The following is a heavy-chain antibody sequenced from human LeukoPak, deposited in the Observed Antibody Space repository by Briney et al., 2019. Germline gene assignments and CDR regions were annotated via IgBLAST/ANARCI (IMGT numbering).Heavy chain of an antibody. V-gene: IGHV4-34*01. J-gene: IGHJ6*03. Sequence: SETLSLTCTVSGGSISSYYWSWIRQPPGKGLEWIGEINHSGSTNYNPSLKSRVTISVDTSKNQFSLKLSSVTAADTAVYYCVRRGSKNWNYRDYYYYMDVWGKGTTVTVSS. CDR3: VRRGSKNWNYRDYYYYMDV. D-gene: IGHD1-7*01. CDR2: INHSGST. CDR1: GGSISSYY.